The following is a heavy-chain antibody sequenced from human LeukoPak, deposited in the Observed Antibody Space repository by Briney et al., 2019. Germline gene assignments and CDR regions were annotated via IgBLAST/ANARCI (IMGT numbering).Heavy chain of an antibody. D-gene: IGHD1-26*01. CDR2: INHSGST. CDR3: ATSIVGAPNFDY. V-gene: IGHV4-34*01. Sequence: KPSETLSLTCAVYGGSFSGYYWSWIRQPPGKGLEWIGEINHSGSTNCNPSLKSRVTISVDTSKNQFSLKLSSVTAADTAVYYCATSIVGAPNFDYWGQGTLVTVSS. J-gene: IGHJ4*02. CDR1: GGSFSGYY.